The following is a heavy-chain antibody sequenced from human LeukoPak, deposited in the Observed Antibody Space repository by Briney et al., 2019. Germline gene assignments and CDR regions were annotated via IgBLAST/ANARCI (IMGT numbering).Heavy chain of an antibody. Sequence: GGSLRLSCAASGFTFSGSAMHWVRQASGRGLEWVGRIRSKAHSYATAYAASVKGRFTLSRDDSKNTAYLQMNSLKTEDTAVYCCTIVEYCGGDCYPWGQGTLVTVSS. D-gene: IGHD2-21*02. J-gene: IGHJ5*02. CDR3: TIVEYCGGDCYP. CDR2: IRSKAHSYAT. V-gene: IGHV3-73*01. CDR1: GFTFSGSA.